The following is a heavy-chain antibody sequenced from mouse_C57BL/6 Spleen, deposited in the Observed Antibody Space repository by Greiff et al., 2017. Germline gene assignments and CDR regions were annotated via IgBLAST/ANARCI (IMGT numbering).Heavy chain of an antibody. V-gene: IGHV1-64*01. D-gene: IGHD3-2*02. CDR1: GYTFTSYW. Sequence: QVQLKQPGAELVKPGASVKLSCMASGYTFTSYWMHWVKQRPGQGLEWIGMIHPNSGSTNYNEKFKSKATLTVDKSSSTAYMQLSSLTSEDSAVYYCARIPNSSGYDYWGQGTTLTVSS. CDR2: IHPNSGST. J-gene: IGHJ2*01. CDR3: ARIPNSSGYDY.